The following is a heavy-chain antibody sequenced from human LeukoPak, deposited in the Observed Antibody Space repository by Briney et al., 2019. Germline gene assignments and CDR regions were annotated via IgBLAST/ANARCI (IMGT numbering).Heavy chain of an antibody. Sequence: PSETLSLTCTVSGGSISSGSYYWSWIRQPAGKGLEWIGRIYTSGSTNYNPSLKSRVTISVDTSKNQFSLKLSSVTAADTAVYYCARSNYYGSGRTAAFDIWGQGTMVTVSS. D-gene: IGHD3-10*01. V-gene: IGHV4-61*02. J-gene: IGHJ3*02. CDR3: ARSNYYGSGRTAAFDI. CDR2: IYTSGST. CDR1: GGSISSGSYY.